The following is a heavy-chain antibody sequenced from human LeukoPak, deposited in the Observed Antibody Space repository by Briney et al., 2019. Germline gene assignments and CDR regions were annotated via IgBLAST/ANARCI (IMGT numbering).Heavy chain of an antibody. J-gene: IGHJ4*02. CDR3: AKDAQRGFDYSNSLEY. CDR2: IWSDATNR. D-gene: IGHD4-11*01. V-gene: IGHV3-33*06. CDR1: GFTFNHYA. Sequence: PGRSLTLSCAATGFTFNHYAMHWVRQAPGKGLEWVAVIWSDATNRYCADSVKGRFTISRDDAGKTLYLQMSSLRPEDTGVYYCAKDAQRGFDYSNSLEYWGQGTPVTVST.